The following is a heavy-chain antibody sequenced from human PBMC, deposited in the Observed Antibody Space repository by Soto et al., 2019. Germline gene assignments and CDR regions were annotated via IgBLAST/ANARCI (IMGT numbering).Heavy chain of an antibody. Sequence: ASVKVSCKASGGTFHSYTISWVRQAPGQGLEWMGRIIPILGIANSAQKFQGRVTITADKSTSTAYMELSSLRSEDTAVYYCATRPEVEYSSSSLDYWGQGTLVTVSS. V-gene: IGHV1-69*02. CDR3: ATRPEVEYSSSSLDY. CDR2: IIPILGIA. D-gene: IGHD6-6*01. CDR1: GGTFHSYT. J-gene: IGHJ4*02.